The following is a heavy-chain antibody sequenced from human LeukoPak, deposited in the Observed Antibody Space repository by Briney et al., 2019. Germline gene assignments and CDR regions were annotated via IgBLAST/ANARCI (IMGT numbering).Heavy chain of an antibody. V-gene: IGHV3-23*01. CDR2: ISGSGGST. D-gene: IGHD3-9*01. CDR1: GFTFSSYA. CDR3: TTDRGLTGYAD. J-gene: IGHJ4*02. Sequence: GGSLRLSCAASGFTFSSYAMSWVRQAPGKGLEWVSAISGSGGSTYYADSVKGRFTISRDNSKNTLYLQMNSLKTEDTAVYYCTTDRGLTGYADWGQGTLVTVSS.